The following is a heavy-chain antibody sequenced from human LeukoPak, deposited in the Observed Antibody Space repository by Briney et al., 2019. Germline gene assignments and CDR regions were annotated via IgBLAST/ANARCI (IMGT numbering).Heavy chain of an antibody. Sequence: GGSLRLSCEASGFSFSAAWMTWVRQAPGKGLEWVATIKNDGSDKYYVDSVKGRYTLSRDNAKNSVYLQMNSLRVEDTAVYYCVNLGYSDGGQGTLVTVSS. V-gene: IGHV3-7*01. CDR3: VNLGYSD. J-gene: IGHJ4*02. CDR2: IKNDGSDK. D-gene: IGHD5-12*01. CDR1: GFSFSAAW.